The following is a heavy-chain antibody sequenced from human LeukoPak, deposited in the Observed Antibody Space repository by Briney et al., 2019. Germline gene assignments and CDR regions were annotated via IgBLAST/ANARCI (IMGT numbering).Heavy chain of an antibody. CDR2: VNHSGYT. J-gene: IGHJ4*02. V-gene: IGHV4-34*01. CDR3: TRGYGPTFGVAIAN. Sequence: SETLSLTCAVYGGSFSGYYWSWIRQPPGKGLEWIGEVNHSGYTDYNPSLKSRVTISVDTSKNQFSLKLSSVTAADTAVYYCTRGYGPTFGVAIANWGRGTPVTVSS. CDR1: GGSFSGYY. D-gene: IGHD3-16*02.